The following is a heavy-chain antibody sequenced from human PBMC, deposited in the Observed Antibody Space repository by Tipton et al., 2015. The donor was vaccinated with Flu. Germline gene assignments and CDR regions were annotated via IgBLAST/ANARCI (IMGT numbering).Heavy chain of an antibody. CDR1: GFSFSNYW. V-gene: IGHV3-7*01. D-gene: IGHD1-26*01. J-gene: IGHJ4*02. CDR2: IKQDGSEK. CDR3: ARGRKEWETGTNDFGGGL. Sequence: GSLRLSCAASGFSFSNYWMHWVRQAPGKGLEWVANIKQDGSEKYYVDSVKGRFTISRDNAKNSLYLQMNSLRAEDTAVYYCARGRKEWETGTNDFGGGLWGQGTLVTVSS.